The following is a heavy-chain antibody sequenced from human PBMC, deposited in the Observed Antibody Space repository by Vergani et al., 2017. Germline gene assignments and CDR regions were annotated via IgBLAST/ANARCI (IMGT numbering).Heavy chain of an antibody. V-gene: IGHV6-1*01. D-gene: IGHD6-13*01. CDR3: AKAEQQLVRYYYYYGMDV. CDR1: GDSVSSNSAA. CDR2: TYYRSKWYN. Sequence: QVQLQQSGPGLVKPSQTLSLTCAISGDSVSSNSAAWNWIRQSPSRGLEWLGRTYYRSKWYNDYAVSVKSRITINPDTSKNQFSLQLNSVTPEDTAVYYCAKAEQQLVRYYYYYGMDVWGQGTTVTVSS. J-gene: IGHJ6*02.